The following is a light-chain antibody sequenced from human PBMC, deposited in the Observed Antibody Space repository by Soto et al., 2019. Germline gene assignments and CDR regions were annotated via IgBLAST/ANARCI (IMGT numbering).Light chain of an antibody. CDR2: DVS. CDR1: SSDVGAYNY. V-gene: IGLV2-14*01. J-gene: IGLJ1*01. Sequence: QSVLTQPASVSGSPGQSIAISCTGTSSDVGAYNYVSWYQQHPGKAPKLLIYDVSNRPSGVSDRFSGSKSGNTAPLTISWLQAEDEADYYCSSYTSSSTYVFGTGTKVTVL. CDR3: SSYTSSSTYV.